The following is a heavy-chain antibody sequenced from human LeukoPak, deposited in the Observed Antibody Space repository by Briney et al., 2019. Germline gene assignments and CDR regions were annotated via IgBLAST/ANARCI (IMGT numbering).Heavy chain of an antibody. CDR2: ISYDGSDN. CDR3: AKDHHSSGWYYFDY. V-gene: IGHV3-30*18. J-gene: IGHJ4*02. D-gene: IGHD6-19*01. CDR1: GFTFSGYG. Sequence: GGSLRLSCVASGFTFSGYGMHWVRQAPGKGLEWVAVISYDGSDNYYADSLKGRFTISRDNSMNTLYLQMNSLRAEDTAVYYCAKDHHSSGWYYFDYWGQGTLVTVSP.